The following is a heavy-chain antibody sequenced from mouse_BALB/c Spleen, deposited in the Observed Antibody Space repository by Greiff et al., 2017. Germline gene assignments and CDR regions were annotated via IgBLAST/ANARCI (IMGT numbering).Heavy chain of an antibody. V-gene: IGHV1-77*01. CDR2: IYPGSGST. Sequence: QVQLQQSGPELVKPGASVKMSCKASGYTFTDYVISWVKQRTGQGLEWIGEIYPGSGSTYYNEKFKGKATLTADKSSNTAYMQLSSLTSEDSAVYFCGRGLRRGHYAMDYWGQGTSVTVSS. CDR3: GRGLRRGHYAMDY. CDR1: GYTFTDYV. J-gene: IGHJ4*01. D-gene: IGHD2-2*01.